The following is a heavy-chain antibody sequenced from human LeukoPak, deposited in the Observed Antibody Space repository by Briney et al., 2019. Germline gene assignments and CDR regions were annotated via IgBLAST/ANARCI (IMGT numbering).Heavy chain of an antibody. V-gene: IGHV3-23*01. Sequence: GVSLRLSCAASGFTFSAYAMTWVRQAPGKGLEWVSIIRGNGGGTYYADSVKGRFNIFRDNSENTLYLQMNSLRVDDTAVYYCARVGQYYDFWSGFDFWGQGALVIVSS. CDR3: ARVGQYYDFWSGFDF. D-gene: IGHD3-3*01. J-gene: IGHJ4*02. CDR2: IRGNGGGT. CDR1: GFTFSAYA.